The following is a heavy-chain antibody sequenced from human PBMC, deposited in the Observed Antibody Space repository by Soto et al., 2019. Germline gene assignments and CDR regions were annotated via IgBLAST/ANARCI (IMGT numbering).Heavy chain of an antibody. D-gene: IGHD4-17*01. CDR3: ARGDYPCPYYYYGGDV. V-gene: IGHV3-7*04. J-gene: IGHJ6*02. CDR2: IKQDGFEK. Sequence: EVQLVESGGGLVQPGGSLRLSCAASGFTFSRFWMSWVRQAPGKGLEWVANIKQDGFEKYYVDSVKERFTISRDNAKNSLYLQMNSRRADDTAVYYWARGDYPCPYYYYGGDVWGLGTTVTVSS. CDR1: GFTFSRFW.